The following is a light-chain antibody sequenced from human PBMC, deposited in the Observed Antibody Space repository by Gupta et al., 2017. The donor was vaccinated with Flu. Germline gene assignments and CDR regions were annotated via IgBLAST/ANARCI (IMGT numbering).Light chain of an antibody. J-gene: IGLJ2*01. CDR2: QDS. Sequence: SSELTQPPPASASPRQTTSITSSGHKRGDKYACWYQQKPGQAPMLVIYQDSKRPSGVPERFSGSNSGNSATLTISGTQARDEADYYCQAWDSSIHVVFGGGTKLTVL. CDR3: QAWDSSIHVV. CDR1: KRGDKY. V-gene: IGLV3-1*01.